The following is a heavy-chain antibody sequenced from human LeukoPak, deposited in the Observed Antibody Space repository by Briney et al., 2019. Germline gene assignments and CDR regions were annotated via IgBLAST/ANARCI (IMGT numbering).Heavy chain of an antibody. D-gene: IGHD2-2*01. CDR1: GFTLSSYW. CDR3: AREPHMHIVVDPAADY. V-gene: IGHV3-7*01. CDR2: IKQDGSEK. J-gene: IGHJ4*02. Sequence: GGSLRLSCAASGFTLSSYWMSWVRQAPGKGLEWVANIKQDGSEKYYVDSVKGRFTISRDNAKNSLYLQMNSLRAEDTAVYYCAREPHMHIVVDPAADYWGQGTLVTVSS.